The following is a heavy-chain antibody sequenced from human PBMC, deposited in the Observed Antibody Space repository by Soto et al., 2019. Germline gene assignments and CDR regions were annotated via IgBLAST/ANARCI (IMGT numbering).Heavy chain of an antibody. V-gene: IGHV1-18*01. CDR3: ARVGRSPAILTLYYLDY. D-gene: IGHD3-9*01. CDR2: ISAYNGNT. J-gene: IGHJ4*02. Sequence: ASVKVSCKASGYTFTSYGISWVRQAPGQGLEWMGWISAYNGNTNYAQKLQGRVTMTTDTSTSTAYMELRSLRSDDTAVYYCARVGRSPAILTLYYLDYWGQGXLVTVYS. CDR1: GYTFTSYG.